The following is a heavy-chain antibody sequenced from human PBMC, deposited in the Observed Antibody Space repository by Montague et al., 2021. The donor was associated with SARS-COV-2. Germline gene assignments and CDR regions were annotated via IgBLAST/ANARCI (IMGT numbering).Heavy chain of an antibody. D-gene: IGHD1-26*01. CDR1: GDSVSHDF. V-gene: IGHV4-59*02. Sequence: SETLSLTCTVSGDSVSHDFWTWIRQPAGKGLEWIGYVYYSRSSSYNPSLRGRVSISVDTSKNQFSLRLSTVTAADTAIYYCVRDAAPSGSGTVYDYWGQGTLVAVSS. J-gene: IGHJ4*02. CDR3: VRDAAPSGSGTVYDY. CDR2: VYYSRSS.